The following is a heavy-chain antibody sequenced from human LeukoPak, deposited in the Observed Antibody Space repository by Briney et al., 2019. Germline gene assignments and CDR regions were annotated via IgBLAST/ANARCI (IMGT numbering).Heavy chain of an antibody. CDR3: AKGTNPGIAAAGTDAFDI. Sequence: GGSLRLSCAASGFTFSSYAMSWVRQAPGKGLEWVSAISGSGGSTYYADSVKGRFTISRDNAKNSLYLQMNSLRAEDTALYYCAKGTNPGIAAAGTDAFDIWGQGTMVTVSS. CDR1: GFTFSSYA. J-gene: IGHJ3*02. V-gene: IGHV3-23*01. D-gene: IGHD6-13*01. CDR2: ISGSGGST.